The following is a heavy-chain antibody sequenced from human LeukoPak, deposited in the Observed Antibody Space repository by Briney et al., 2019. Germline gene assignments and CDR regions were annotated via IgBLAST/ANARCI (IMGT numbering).Heavy chain of an antibody. CDR2: INSSGSTI. V-gene: IGHV3-48*03. J-gene: IGHJ4*02. Sequence: GGSLRLSCAASEFAFSRNNMHWVRQAPGKGLEWVSYINSSGSTIYYADSVRGRFTISRDNAKNSLYLQMNSLRAEDTAVYYCEGERGPPSRVGYWGQGTLVTVSS. CDR3: EGERGPPSRVGY. CDR1: EFAFSRNN. D-gene: IGHD1-26*01.